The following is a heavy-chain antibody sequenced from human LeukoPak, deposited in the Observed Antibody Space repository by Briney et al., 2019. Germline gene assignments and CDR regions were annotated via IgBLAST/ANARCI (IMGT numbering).Heavy chain of an antibody. CDR3: AKVLQYYYYGMDV. CDR1: GFTFSSYA. Sequence: GGSLRLSCAASGFTFSSYAMSWVRQAPGKGLEWVSAISGSGGSTYYADSVKGRFTISRDNSKNTPYLQMNSLRAEDTAVYYCAKVLQYYYYGMDVWGQGTTVTVSS. CDR2: ISGSGGST. V-gene: IGHV3-23*01. J-gene: IGHJ6*02. D-gene: IGHD5-24*01.